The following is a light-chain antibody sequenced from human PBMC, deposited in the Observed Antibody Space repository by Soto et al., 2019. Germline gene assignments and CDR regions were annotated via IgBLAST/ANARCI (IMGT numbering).Light chain of an antibody. CDR1: QGISSY. Sequence: VIWMTQSPSLLSASTGDRVTISCRMSQGISSYLAWYQQKPGKAPELLIYNADTLESGVPSRFSGSGYGTEFILTISSLQPDDFATYYCQQFSLYWAFGQGTKVDIK. V-gene: IGKV1D-8*03. CDR2: NAD. CDR3: QQFSLYWA. J-gene: IGKJ1*01.